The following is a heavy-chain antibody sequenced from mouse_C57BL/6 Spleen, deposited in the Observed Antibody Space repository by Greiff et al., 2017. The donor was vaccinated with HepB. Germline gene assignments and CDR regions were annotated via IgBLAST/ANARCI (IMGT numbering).Heavy chain of an antibody. CDR2: IDPNSGGT. J-gene: IGHJ4*01. CDR3: AREDDDGYYDAMDY. CDR1: GYTFTSYW. D-gene: IGHD2-3*01. V-gene: IGHV1-72*01. Sequence: QVQLQQPGAELVKPGASVKLSCKASGYTFTSYWMHWVKQRPGRGLEWIGRIDPNSGGTKYNEKFRSKATLTVDKPSSTAYMQLSSLTSEDSAVYYCAREDDDGYYDAMDYWGQGTSVTVSS.